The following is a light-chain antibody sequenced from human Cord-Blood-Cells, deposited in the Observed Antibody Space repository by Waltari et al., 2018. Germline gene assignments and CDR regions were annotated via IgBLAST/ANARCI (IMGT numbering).Light chain of an antibody. V-gene: IGKV1-39*01. J-gene: IGKJ4*01. CDR1: QSIRSY. CDR2: AAS. CDR3: QQSYSTPLT. Sequence: DIQMTQSPSTMSASVGDRVTNPCLARQSIRSYLNWYHQKPGKAPKLLIYAASSLQSGVPSRFSGSGSGTDFTLTISSLQPEDFATYYCQQSYSTPLTFGGGTKVEIK.